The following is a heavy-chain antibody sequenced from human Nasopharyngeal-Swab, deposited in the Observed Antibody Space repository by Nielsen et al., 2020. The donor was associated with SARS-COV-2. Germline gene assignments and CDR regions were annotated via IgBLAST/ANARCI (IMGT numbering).Heavy chain of an antibody. D-gene: IGHD2-2*01. CDR3: ARGGAGVVPSPVLGLGPYYSYYYMDV. CDR2: VSQGGGT. J-gene: IGHJ6*03. Sequence: WIRQPPGKGLEWIGEVSQGGGTNYNPSLKNRVTISAATSKNQFSLKLSSVTAAETAVYYCARGGAGVVPSPVLGLGPYYSYYYMDVWGKGTTVTVSS. V-gene: IGHV4-34*01.